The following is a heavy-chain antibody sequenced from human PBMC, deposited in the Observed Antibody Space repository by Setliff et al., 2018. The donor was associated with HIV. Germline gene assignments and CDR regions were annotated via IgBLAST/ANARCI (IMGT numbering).Heavy chain of an antibody. CDR2: IWYDGSNK. V-gene: IGHV3-30*18. Sequence: LRLSCAASGFPFSSYDMHWVRQAPGKGLEWVAVIWYDGSNKYYADSVKGRFTISRDNSKNTLYLQMNSLRAEDTAVYYFAKAPSGDSSSWYGGYYYYGMDVWGQGTTVTVSS. CDR1: GFPFSSYD. D-gene: IGHD6-13*01. CDR3: AKAPSGDSSSWYGGYYYYGMDV. J-gene: IGHJ6*02.